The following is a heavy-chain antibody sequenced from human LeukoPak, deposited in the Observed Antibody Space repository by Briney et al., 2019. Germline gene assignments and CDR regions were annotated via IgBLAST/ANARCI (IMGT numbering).Heavy chain of an antibody. CDR1: GGSISSYY. CDR2: IYYSGST. V-gene: IGHV4-59*01. J-gene: IGHJ4*02. Sequence: SGTLSLTCTVSGGSISSYYWSWIRQPPGKGLEWIGYIYYSGSTNYNPSLKSRVTISVDTSKNQFSLKLSSVTAADTAVYYCARGKSHFDYWGQGTLVTVSS. CDR3: ARGKSHFDY.